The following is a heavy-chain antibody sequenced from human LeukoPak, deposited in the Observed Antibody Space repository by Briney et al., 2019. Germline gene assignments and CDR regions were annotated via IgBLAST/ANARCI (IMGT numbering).Heavy chain of an antibody. V-gene: IGHV3-7*01. CDR2: IKQDGSEK. Sequence: PGGSLRLSCAASGFTFSSYWMSWVRQAPGKGLEWVANIKQDGSEKYYVDSVKGRFTISRDNAKNSLYLQMNSLRAEDTAVYYCARVGYSSGWSLYYYYYMDVWGKGTTVTISS. J-gene: IGHJ6*03. CDR3: ARVGYSSGWSLYYYYYMDV. CDR1: GFTFSSYW. D-gene: IGHD6-19*01.